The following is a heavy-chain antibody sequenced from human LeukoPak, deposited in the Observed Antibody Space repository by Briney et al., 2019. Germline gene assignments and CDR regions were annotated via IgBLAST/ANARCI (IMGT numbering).Heavy chain of an antibody. V-gene: IGHV1-24*01. D-gene: IGHD6-13*01. CDR3: ATVVGGAAAGPNFDY. CDR1: GYTLTELS. J-gene: IGHJ4*02. CDR2: FDPEDGET. Sequence: ASVTVSCKVSGYTLTELSMHWVRQAPGKGLEGMGGFDPEDGETIYAQKFQGRVTMTEDTSTDTAYMELSGLRSEDTAVYYCATVVGGAAAGPNFDYWGQGTLVTVSS.